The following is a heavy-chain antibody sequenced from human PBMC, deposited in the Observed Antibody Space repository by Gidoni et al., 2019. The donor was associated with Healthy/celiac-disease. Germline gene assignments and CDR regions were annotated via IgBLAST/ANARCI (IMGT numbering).Heavy chain of an antibody. D-gene: IGHD3-22*01. V-gene: IGHV3-9*01. CDR2: ISWNIGSI. Sequence: EVQLVESGGGLVQPGRSLKLSCAAPGFPFDDYAMHWVRQAPGKGLEWVSGISWNIGSIGYADSVKGRFTISRDNAKNSLYLQMNSLRAEDTALYYCAKRDDSSGYYYFDYWGQGTLVTVSS. CDR1: GFPFDDYA. J-gene: IGHJ4*02. CDR3: AKRDDSSGYYYFDY.